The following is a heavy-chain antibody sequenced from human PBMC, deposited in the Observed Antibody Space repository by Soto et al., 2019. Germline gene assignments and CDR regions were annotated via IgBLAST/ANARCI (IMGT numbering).Heavy chain of an antibody. V-gene: IGHV3-30*18. CDR2: ISYDGSNK. CDR3: AKEKDRQLVNYGMDV. Sequence: GESLKISCAASGFTFSSYGMHWVRQAPGKGLEWVAVISYDGSNKYYADSVKGRFTISRDNSKNTLYLQMNSLRAEDTAVYYCAKEKDRQLVNYGMDVWGQGTTVTVSS. J-gene: IGHJ6*02. D-gene: IGHD6-6*01. CDR1: GFTFSSYG.